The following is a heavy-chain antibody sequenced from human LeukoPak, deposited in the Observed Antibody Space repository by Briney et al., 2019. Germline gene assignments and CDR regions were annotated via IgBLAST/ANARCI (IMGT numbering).Heavy chain of an antibody. CDR1: GFTFDDYA. D-gene: IGHD3-9*01. Sequence: GGSLRLSCAASGFTFDDYAMHWVRQAPGKGLEWVSGISWNSGSIGYADSVKGRFTISRHNAKNSLYLQMNSLRAEDTALYYCAKDLVLRYFEGSLDYWGQGTLVTVSS. V-gene: IGHV3-9*01. CDR3: AKDLVLRYFEGSLDY. CDR2: ISWNSGSI. J-gene: IGHJ4*02.